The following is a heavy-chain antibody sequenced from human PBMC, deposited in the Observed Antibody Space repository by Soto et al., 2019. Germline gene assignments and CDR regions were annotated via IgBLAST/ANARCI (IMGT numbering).Heavy chain of an antibody. CDR1: RFTFSAVY. Sequence: TGGSLRLSCAASRFTFSAVYMSWIRQAPNKGLEYISYISSSGTSANYADSVKGRFTISRDDSKRVAHLQMNSLESEDTAVYYCARRKYLDYWGQGTLVTVSS. J-gene: IGHJ4*02. CDR2: ISSSGTSA. V-gene: IGHV3-11*01. CDR3: ARRKYLDY.